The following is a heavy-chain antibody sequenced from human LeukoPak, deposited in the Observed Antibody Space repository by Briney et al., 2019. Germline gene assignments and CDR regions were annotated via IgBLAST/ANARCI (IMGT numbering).Heavy chain of an antibody. CDR3: ARESRGIWFGESQFDF. Sequence: SETLSLTCTVSGDSINNSSYYWGWIRQPPGKGLDWIGSIYYSGSTFYNPSLKSRVTTSVDTSKNQFSLKLSSVTAADTAVYYCARESRGIWFGESQFDFWGQGTLVTVSS. J-gene: IGHJ4*02. D-gene: IGHD3-10*01. CDR2: IYYSGST. V-gene: IGHV4-39*07. CDR1: GDSINNSSYY.